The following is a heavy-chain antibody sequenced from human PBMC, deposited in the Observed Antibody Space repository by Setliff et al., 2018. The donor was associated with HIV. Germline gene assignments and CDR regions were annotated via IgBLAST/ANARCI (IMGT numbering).Heavy chain of an antibody. CDR2: LSASGGT. CDR3: SVTAADTALYFCARLGDSGYDFRGYFDY. D-gene: IGHD5-12*01. CDR1: GGSIHTYS. J-gene: IGHJ4*02. V-gene: IGHV4-4*07. Sequence: LSLTCPVPGGSIHTYSYILIRQPAGKGLHWIGQLSASGGTNYNPSLKSRVTMSLDTSKTHFSLRLTSVSKTQFSLKLTSVTAADTALYFCARLGDSGYDFRGYFDYWGQGKLVTVSS.